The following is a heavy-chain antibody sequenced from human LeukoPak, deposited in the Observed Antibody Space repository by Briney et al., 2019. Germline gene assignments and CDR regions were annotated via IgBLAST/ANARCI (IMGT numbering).Heavy chain of an antibody. CDR1: GDSISSSSYY. V-gene: IGHV4-39*01. CDR2: FYFSGSA. J-gene: IGHJ3*02. CDR3: ARQHEILTGYAFDI. D-gene: IGHD3-9*01. Sequence: SETLSLTCTVSGDSISSSSYYWGWIRQPPGKGLEWIGSFYFSGSAYYNPSLESRVTMSVDTSKNQFSLKLTSVTAADTAAYYCARQHEILTGYAFDIWGHGTMVTVSS.